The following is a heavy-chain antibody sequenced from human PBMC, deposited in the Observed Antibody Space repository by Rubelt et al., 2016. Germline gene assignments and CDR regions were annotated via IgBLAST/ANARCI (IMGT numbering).Heavy chain of an antibody. V-gene: IGHV3-13*01. CDR2: IGTFGET. Sequence: DMHWDRQGTEKGLSWVSRIGTFGETYYPGSVKGRFTISRDNAKNSLFLQMNSRRAEDTAVYYCARGIATAGSFNYWGQGTLVTVSS. CDR1: D. D-gene: IGHD6-13*01. J-gene: IGHJ4*02. CDR3: ARGIATAGSFNY.